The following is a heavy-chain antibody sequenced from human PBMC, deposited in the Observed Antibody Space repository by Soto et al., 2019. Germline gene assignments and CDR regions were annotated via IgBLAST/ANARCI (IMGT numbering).Heavy chain of an antibody. D-gene: IGHD3-16*01. Sequence: SAELDLTCTSSGDSVYSSTYDWTWIRKTPGKALEWIGSIYYSGITNYNPSLRSRVIMSVDTSKNQFSLNLSSVTAADTAVYYCARDGGTANKPTWFAPWGQGTLVPVSS. V-gene: IGHV4-61*01. J-gene: IGHJ5*02. CDR2: IYYSGIT. CDR3: ARDGGTANKPTWFAP. CDR1: GDSVYSSTYD.